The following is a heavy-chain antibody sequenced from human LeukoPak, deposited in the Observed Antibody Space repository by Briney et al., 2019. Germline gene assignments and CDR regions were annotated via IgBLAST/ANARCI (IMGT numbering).Heavy chain of an antibody. D-gene: IGHD4-11*01. J-gene: IGHJ4*02. CDR2: INHSGST. Sequence: SETLSLTCAVYGEPFSGYYWSWIRQSPGKGLEWIGEINHSGSTNYNPSLKRRVTILVDTSKNQSSLKLSSVTAADTAVYFCARRVGQKTTVDYWGQGTLVTVSS. CDR3: ARRVGQKTTVDY. V-gene: IGHV4-34*01. CDR1: GEPFSGYY.